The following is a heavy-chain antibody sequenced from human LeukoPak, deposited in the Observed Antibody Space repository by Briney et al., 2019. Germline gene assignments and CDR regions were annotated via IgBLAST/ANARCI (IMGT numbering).Heavy chain of an antibody. CDR3: AKGGVYDSSVYFDY. Sequence: GGSLSLSCAASGFTFDDYAMHWARKAPGKGLEWVSLIGWDGGYTYYADSVKGRFTISRDNSKNSLYLQMNSLRAEDTALYYCAKGGVYDSSVYFDYWGQGTLVTVSS. V-gene: IGHV3-43D*03. CDR1: GFTFDDYA. CDR2: IGWDGGYT. J-gene: IGHJ4*02. D-gene: IGHD3-22*01.